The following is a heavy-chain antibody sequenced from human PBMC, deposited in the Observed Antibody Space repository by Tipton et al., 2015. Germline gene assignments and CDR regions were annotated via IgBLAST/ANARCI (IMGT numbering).Heavy chain of an antibody. CDR1: GGSFSGYY. J-gene: IGHJ5*02. V-gene: IGHV4-34*01. CDR3: ARGAGSWFDP. D-gene: IGHD3-10*01. CDR2: INHSGST. Sequence: LRLSCAVYGGSFSGYYWSWVRQSPGKGLEWIGEINHSGSTNFNPSLKSRVTISVDTSKNQFSLRLSSVTAADTAVYYCARGAGSWFDPWGQGTLVTVSS.